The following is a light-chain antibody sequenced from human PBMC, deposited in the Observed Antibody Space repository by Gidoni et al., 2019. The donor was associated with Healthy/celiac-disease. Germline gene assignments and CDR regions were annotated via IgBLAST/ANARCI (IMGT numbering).Light chain of an antibody. V-gene: IGKV1-8*01. Sequence: AIRITQPPSSLSASTGDRVTITRRASQGISSYLAWYQQKPGKAPKLLIYAASTLQSGGPPRFSGSGSGTDFTLTISCLQSEDFATYYCQQYYSYPRTFGQGTKVEIK. CDR3: QQYYSYPRT. CDR1: QGISSY. CDR2: AAS. J-gene: IGKJ1*01.